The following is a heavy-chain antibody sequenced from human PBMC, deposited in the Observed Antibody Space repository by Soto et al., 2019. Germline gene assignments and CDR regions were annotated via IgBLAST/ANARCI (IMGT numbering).Heavy chain of an antibody. Sequence: GGSLRLSCAASGFTFSSYAMHWVRQAPGKGLEWVAVISYDGSNKYYADSVKGRFTISRDNSKNTLYLQMNSLRAEDTAVYYCASKDNGVKTFDYWGQGPLVTVSS. CDR2: ISYDGSNK. CDR1: GFTFSSYA. J-gene: IGHJ4*02. D-gene: IGHD4-17*01. CDR3: ASKDNGVKTFDY. V-gene: IGHV3-30-3*01.